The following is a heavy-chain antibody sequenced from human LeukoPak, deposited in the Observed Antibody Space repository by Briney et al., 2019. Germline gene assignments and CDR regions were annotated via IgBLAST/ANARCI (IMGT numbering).Heavy chain of an antibody. CDR2: IWYDGSNK. V-gene: IGHV3-33*01. Sequence: GGSLRLSCAASGFTFSSYGMHWVRQAPGKGLEWVAVIWYDGSNKYYADSVKGRFTISRDNSKNTLYLQMNSLRAEDTAVYYCARGSIVGATPNAFDIWGQGTMVTVSS. CDR3: ARGSIVGATPNAFDI. D-gene: IGHD1-26*01. CDR1: GFTFSSYG. J-gene: IGHJ3*02.